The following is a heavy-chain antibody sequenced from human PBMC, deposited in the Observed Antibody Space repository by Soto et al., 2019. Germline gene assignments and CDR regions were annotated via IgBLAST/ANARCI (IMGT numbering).Heavy chain of an antibody. Sequence: EVQVLESGGGLVQRGGSLRLSCAASGFTFTSYAMTWVRQAPGKGLEWVSAISATGNTIYYADAVRGRFTISRDNSKNIVDLQMDSLRAEDTAVYYCAKDVGQQWRPDYWGQGTLVRVSS. CDR2: ISATGNTI. D-gene: IGHD6-19*01. CDR1: GFTFTSYA. V-gene: IGHV3-23*01. CDR3: AKDVGQQWRPDY. J-gene: IGHJ4*02.